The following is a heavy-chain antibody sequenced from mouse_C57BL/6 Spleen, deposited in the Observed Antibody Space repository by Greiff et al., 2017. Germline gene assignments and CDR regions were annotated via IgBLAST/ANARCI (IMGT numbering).Heavy chain of an antibody. V-gene: IGHV1-54*01. Sequence: VQLQQSGAELVRPGTSVKVSCKASGYAFTNYLIEWVKQRPGQGLEWIGVINPGSGGTNYNEKFKGKATLTAGKSSSTAYMQLSSLTSEDSAVYFCARVKRDAMDYWGQGTSVTVSS. CDR3: ARVKRDAMDY. CDR2: INPGSGGT. CDR1: GYAFTNYL. J-gene: IGHJ4*01.